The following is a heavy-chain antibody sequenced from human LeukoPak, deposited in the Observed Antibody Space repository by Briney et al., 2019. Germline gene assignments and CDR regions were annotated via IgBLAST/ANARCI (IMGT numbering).Heavy chain of an antibody. CDR1: GFTFSSYS. D-gene: IGHD3-10*01. CDR2: ISSSSSYI. CDR3: ARVMVRGVMRPHDY. J-gene: IGHJ4*02. Sequence: GGSLRLSCAASGFTFSSYSMNWVRQAPGKGLEWVSSISSSSSYIYYADSVKGRFTISRDNAKNSLYLQMNGLRAEDTAVYYCARVMVRGVMRPHDYWGQGTLVTVSS. V-gene: IGHV3-21*01.